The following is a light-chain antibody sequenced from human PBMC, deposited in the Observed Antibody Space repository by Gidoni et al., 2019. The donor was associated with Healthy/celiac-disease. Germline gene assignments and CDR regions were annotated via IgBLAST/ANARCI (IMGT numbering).Light chain of an antibody. CDR3: QAWDSSTHVV. J-gene: IGLJ2*01. Sequence: SYELTQPPSVSVSPGQTASITCSGDKLGDKYACWYQQKPGQSPVLVIYQDSKRPSGIPERFSGSNSGNTPPLTISGTQAMDEADYYCQAWDSSTHVVFGGGTKLTVL. V-gene: IGLV3-1*01. CDR2: QDS. CDR1: KLGDKY.